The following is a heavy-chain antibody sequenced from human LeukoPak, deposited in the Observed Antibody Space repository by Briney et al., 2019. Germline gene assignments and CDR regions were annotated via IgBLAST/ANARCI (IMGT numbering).Heavy chain of an antibody. Sequence: PGGSLRLSCAASGFTFSSYVMSWVRHTPGKGLEGVSAISGFSDSTYNADSVKCRFTISRDTSGNTLYLQMNSLRAEDTAVYYCAKGSASGQPYSFDYWGQGSLVTVSS. J-gene: IGHJ4*02. CDR2: ISGFSDST. V-gene: IGHV3-23*01. CDR1: GFTFSSYV. CDR3: AKGSASGQPYSFDY. D-gene: IGHD6-25*01.